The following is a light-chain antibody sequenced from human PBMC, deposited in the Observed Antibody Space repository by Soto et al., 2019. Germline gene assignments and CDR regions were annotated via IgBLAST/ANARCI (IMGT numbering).Light chain of an antibody. CDR2: SNN. J-gene: IGLJ3*02. Sequence: QSVLTQPPSASGTPGQRVSISCSGNSSNIGSNTVNWYHQLPGTAPTLLIKSNNQRPSGIPDRFSGSKSGTSASLAISGLQSEDEADYYCATWDDSLNGWVFGGGTQLTVL. CDR1: SSNIGSNT. V-gene: IGLV1-44*01. CDR3: ATWDDSLNGWV.